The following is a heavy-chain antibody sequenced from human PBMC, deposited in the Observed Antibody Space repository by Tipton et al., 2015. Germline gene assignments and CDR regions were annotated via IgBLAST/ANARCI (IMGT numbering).Heavy chain of an antibody. CDR2: ISNSGNTI. CDR3: ASIPLREQLWWGDAFDI. CDR1: GFTLSDYY. J-gene: IGHJ3*02. D-gene: IGHD5-18*01. V-gene: IGHV3-11*01. Sequence: SLRLSCAASGFTLSDYYMSWIRQAPGEGLEWISYISNSGNTIYYADSVKGRFTISRDNAKNSLYLQINSLRAEDTAMYYCASIPLREQLWWGDAFDIWGQGTMVIVS.